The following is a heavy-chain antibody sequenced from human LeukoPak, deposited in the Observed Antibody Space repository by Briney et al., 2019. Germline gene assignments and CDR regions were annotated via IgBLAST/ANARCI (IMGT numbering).Heavy chain of an antibody. J-gene: IGHJ4*02. V-gene: IGHV4-59*06. CDR1: GASISSYY. CDR3: ARSPTPLNHFDY. Sequence: SETLSLTCTVSGASISSYYWSWIRQPPGKGLEWIGYIYYSGSTYYNPSLKSRVTISVDTSKNQFSLKLSSVTAADTAVYYCARSPTPLNHFDYWGQGTLVTVSS. CDR2: IYYSGST. D-gene: IGHD1-14*01.